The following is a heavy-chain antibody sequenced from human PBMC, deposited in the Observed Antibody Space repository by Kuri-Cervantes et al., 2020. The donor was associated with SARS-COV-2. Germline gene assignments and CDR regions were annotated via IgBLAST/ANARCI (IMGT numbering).Heavy chain of an antibody. V-gene: IGHV1-18*01. CDR3: ARDRGSSGWSWVYYYYGMDV. J-gene: IGHJ6*02. CDR1: GGTFSSYG. CDR2: ISAYSGNT. Sequence: ASEKVSCKASGGTFSSYGISWVRQAPGQGLEWMGWISAYSGNTNYAQKLQGRVTMTTDTSTSTAYMELRSLRSDDTAVYYCARDRGSSGWSWVYYYYGMDVWGQGTTVTVSS. D-gene: IGHD6-19*01.